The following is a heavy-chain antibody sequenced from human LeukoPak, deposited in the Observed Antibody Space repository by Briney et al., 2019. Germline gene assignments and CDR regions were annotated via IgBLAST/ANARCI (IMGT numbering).Heavy chain of an antibody. CDR1: GGSISSAGYY. D-gene: IGHD2-15*01. CDR3: AREYCSGGSCYVDNA. J-gene: IGHJ4*02. Sequence: SETLSLTCTVSGGSISSAGYYWSWIRQHPGKGLEWIGYIYFTGNTYYNPSLKSRVTILVDTSKNQFSLKLSSVTGADTAVYYCAREYCSGGSCYVDNAWGQGTLVTVSS. V-gene: IGHV4-31*03. CDR2: IYFTGNT.